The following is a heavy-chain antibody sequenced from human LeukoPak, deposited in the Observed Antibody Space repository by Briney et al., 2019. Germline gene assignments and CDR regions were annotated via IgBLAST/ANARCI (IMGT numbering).Heavy chain of an antibody. J-gene: IGHJ4*02. D-gene: IGHD5-12*01. CDR3: ARAYSGYDFFDY. Sequence: SVKVSCKASGGTFSRYAISWVRQAPGQGLEWKGGIIPIFGTANYAQKFQGGVTITADESTSTAYMEVSSLRSEDTAVYYCARAYSGYDFFDYWGQGILVTVSS. CDR1: GGTFSRYA. V-gene: IGHV1-69*13. CDR2: IIPIFGTA.